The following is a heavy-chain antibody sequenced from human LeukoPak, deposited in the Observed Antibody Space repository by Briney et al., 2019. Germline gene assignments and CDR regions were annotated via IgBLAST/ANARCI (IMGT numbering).Heavy chain of an antibody. V-gene: IGHV3-30-3*01. CDR1: GFTFSSYA. CDR3: AKGSGSSCYSPCDY. Sequence: GGSLRLSCAASGFTFSSYAMHWVRQAPGKGLEWVAVIPYDGSNKYYADSVKGRFTISRDNSKNTLYLQMDSLRAEDTAVYYCAKGSGSSCYSPCDYWGQGILVTVSS. J-gene: IGHJ4*02. D-gene: IGHD2-15*01. CDR2: IPYDGSNK.